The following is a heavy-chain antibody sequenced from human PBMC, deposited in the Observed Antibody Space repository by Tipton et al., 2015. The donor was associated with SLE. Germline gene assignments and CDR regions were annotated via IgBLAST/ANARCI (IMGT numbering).Heavy chain of an antibody. V-gene: IGHV3-23*01. J-gene: IGHJ2*01. CDR1: GFTFRIDA. CDR2: ISGSGGTT. CDR3: AKDWYFDL. Sequence: SLRLSCAASGFTFRIDAMTWVRQAPGKGLEWVSAISGSGGTTYYSDSVEGRFTISRDNSRNTLYLQMNSLRAEDTAIYYCAKDWYFDLWGRGTLVTVSS.